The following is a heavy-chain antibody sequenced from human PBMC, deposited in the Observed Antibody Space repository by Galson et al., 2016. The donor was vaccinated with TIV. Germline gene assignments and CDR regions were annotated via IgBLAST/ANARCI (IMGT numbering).Heavy chain of an antibody. CDR1: GFTFSKYG. D-gene: IGHD5-18*01. Sequence: SLRLSCAASGFTFSKYGMAWVRQAPGQGPEWVSAIYYSGVNTYYADSVKGRFTISRDNSKNTLFLQMNSLRAEYTAVYYCAKVVSTLYTYGPVDQWGQGSLVTVSS. J-gene: IGHJ4*02. V-gene: IGHV3-23*01. CDR3: AKVVSTLYTYGPVDQ. CDR2: IYYSGVNT.